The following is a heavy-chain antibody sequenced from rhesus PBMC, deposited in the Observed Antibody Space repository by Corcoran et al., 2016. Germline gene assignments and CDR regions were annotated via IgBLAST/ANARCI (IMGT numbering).Heavy chain of an antibody. V-gene: IGHV4S11*01. J-gene: IGHJ2*01. CDR3: AKRGGYFDL. Sequence: QVQLQESGPGLVKPLATLSLTCAVSGGSISGNYWSLIRQSPGKGLEWIGYIYGSGSRTNYNPSRKSRVTLSVDTSKNRFSLNLNSVTAADTAVYYCAKRGGYFDLWGPGTPITISS. CDR2: IYGSGSRT. CDR1: GGSISGNY. D-gene: IGHD5-42*01.